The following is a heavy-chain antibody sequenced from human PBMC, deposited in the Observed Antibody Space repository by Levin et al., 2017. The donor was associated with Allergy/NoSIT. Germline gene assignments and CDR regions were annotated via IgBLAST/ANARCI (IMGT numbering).Heavy chain of an antibody. J-gene: IGHJ4*02. Sequence: PGGSLRLSCAASGFTFSDYYMSWIRQAPGKGLEWVSYISSSSSYTVYADSVKGRFTISRDNAKNSLYLQMNSLRAGDTAVYYCARDNITMVRGVGMGYDFDYWGQGTLVTVSS. CDR1: GFTFSDYY. CDR3: ARDNITMVRGVGMGYDFDY. V-gene: IGHV3-11*05. D-gene: IGHD3-10*01. CDR2: ISSSSSYT.